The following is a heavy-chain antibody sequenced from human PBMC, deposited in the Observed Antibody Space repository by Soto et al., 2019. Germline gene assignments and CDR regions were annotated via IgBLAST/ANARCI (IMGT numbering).Heavy chain of an antibody. V-gene: IGHV1-18*01. J-gene: IGHJ6*02. CDR1: GYRCTSYG. D-gene: IGHD3-16*01. CDR3: AMVDVYVTPSPQDV. CDR2: INAYNGNT. Sequence: QVQLVQSGAEVKNPGASVKVSCKASGYRCTSYGIGWVRQAPGQGLEWMGWINAYNGNTNYAQNLQGRVTLTTDTSTSTAYMELRSLRSNDTAVYYCAMVDVYVTPSPQDVWGQGTTVTVSS.